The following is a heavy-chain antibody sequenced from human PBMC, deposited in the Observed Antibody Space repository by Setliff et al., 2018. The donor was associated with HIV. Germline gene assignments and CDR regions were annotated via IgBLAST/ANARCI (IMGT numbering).Heavy chain of an antibody. V-gene: IGHV4-39*02. Sequence: ETLSLTCTVSGDSFNFNYYYWVWIRQPPGKGLEWIGSIYYSGSTYYNPSLKSRVTISVDTSKNHFSLKLRSVTAADTAVYYCARLGRSSTGPLWGQGTLVTVSS. CDR2: IYYSGST. CDR1: GDSFNFNYYY. J-gene: IGHJ4*02. D-gene: IGHD2-2*01. CDR3: ARLGRSSTGPL.